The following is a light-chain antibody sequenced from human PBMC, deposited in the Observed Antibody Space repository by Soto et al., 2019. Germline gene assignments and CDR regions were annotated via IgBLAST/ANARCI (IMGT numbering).Light chain of an antibody. J-gene: IGKJ1*01. CDR3: MQVTHFPRT. CDR1: ESLVHSDGHTY. V-gene: IGKV2-24*01. Sequence: DVVLTQTPLSSPVTLGQPASISCRSSESLVHSDGHTYLSWLQQRPGQPPRLLIYQISNRFSGVQDRFSGSGAGTDFTLKISRVEPEDVGVYYCMQVTHFPRTFGQGTKVEI. CDR2: QIS.